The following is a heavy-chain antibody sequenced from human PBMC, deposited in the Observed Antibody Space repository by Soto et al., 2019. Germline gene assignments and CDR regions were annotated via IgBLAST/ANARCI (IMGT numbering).Heavy chain of an antibody. CDR2: IYYGGST. Sequence: QLQLQESGPGLVKPSETLSLTCSVSGGSIDNKNYYWGWFRQPPGKGLEWIGSIYYGGSTYYNPSLKSRVAISVHTSKNQFSLKPSSVTAADTAVYYCVRHEGITVQRHAGPWGQGSLVIVSS. J-gene: IGHJ5*02. V-gene: IGHV4-39*01. CDR3: VRHEGITVQRHAGP. CDR1: GGSIDNKNYY. D-gene: IGHD6-25*01.